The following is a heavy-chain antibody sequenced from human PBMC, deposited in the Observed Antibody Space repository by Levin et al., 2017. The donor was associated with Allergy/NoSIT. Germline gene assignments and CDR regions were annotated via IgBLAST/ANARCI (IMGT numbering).Heavy chain of an antibody. V-gene: IGHV3-33*01. CDR3: ARTYYDILTGYYVDY. J-gene: IGHJ4*02. Sequence: GGSLRLSCAASGFTFSSFGMHWVRQAPGKGLEWVAVIWNDGSNKYYADSVKGRFTISRDNSNHTLSLQMNSLRAEDTAVYYCARTYYDILTGYYVDYWGQGTLVTVSS. D-gene: IGHD3-9*01. CDR1: GFTFSSFG. CDR2: IWNDGSNK.